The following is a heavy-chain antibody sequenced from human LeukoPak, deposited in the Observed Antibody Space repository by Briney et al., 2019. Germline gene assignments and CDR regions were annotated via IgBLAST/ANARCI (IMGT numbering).Heavy chain of an antibody. CDR2: IRGDGGDA. J-gene: IGHJ4*02. CDR3: VRDIVAGSGSYSD. Sequence: PGGSLTLSCAASGFTFRSAWMHWVRQAPGKGLVWVSRIRGDGGDANYADFVKGRYTISRDNAKSTLYLQMNSLGVEDTAVYYCVRDIVAGSGSYSDWGQGTLVTVSS. D-gene: IGHD3-10*01. V-gene: IGHV3-74*01. CDR1: GFTFRSAW.